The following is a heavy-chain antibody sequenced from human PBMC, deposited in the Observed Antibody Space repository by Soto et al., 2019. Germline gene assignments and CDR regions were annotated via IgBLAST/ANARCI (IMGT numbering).Heavy chain of an antibody. CDR1: GFAFNNYG. J-gene: IGHJ4*02. D-gene: IGHD6-6*01. CDR3: AKDSSTRAARYYFHD. CDR2: IANDGRDK. V-gene: IGHV3-30*18. Sequence: QVQLVESGGGVVQPGRSLRLSCAGSGFAFNNYGIHWVRQAPDKGLEWVAVIANDGRDKKFSDSVKGRFTMSRDNSKNTVYRQMDSLRTEDTAVYYCAKDSSTRAARYYFHDWGQGTLVTVSP.